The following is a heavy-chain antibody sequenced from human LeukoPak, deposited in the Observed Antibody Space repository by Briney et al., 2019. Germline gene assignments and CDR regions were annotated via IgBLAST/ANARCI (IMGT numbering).Heavy chain of an antibody. J-gene: IGHJ5*02. CDR3: ARDPVLRFLEWLT. D-gene: IGHD3-3*01. V-gene: IGHV4-30-4*08. CDR2: IYYSGST. CDR1: GGSISSGDYY. Sequence: SETLSLTCTVSGGSISSGDYYWSWIRQPPGKGLEWIGYIYYSGSTYYNPSLKSRVTISVDTSKNQFSLKLSSVTAADTAVYYCARDPVLRFLEWLTWGQGTLVTVSS.